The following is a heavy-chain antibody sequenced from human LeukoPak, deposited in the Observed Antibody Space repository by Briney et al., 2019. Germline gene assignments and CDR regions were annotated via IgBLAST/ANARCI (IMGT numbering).Heavy chain of an antibody. CDR1: GGSISSGGYY. CDR2: INHSGST. Sequence: SETLSLTCTVSGGSISSGGYYWSWIRQPPGKGLEWIGEINHSGSTNYNPSLKSRVTISVDTSKNQFSLKLSSVTAADTAVYYCARVRGYYFPVRPDDAFDIWGQGTMVTVSS. J-gene: IGHJ3*02. V-gene: IGHV4-39*07. D-gene: IGHD3-22*01. CDR3: ARVRGYYFPVRPDDAFDI.